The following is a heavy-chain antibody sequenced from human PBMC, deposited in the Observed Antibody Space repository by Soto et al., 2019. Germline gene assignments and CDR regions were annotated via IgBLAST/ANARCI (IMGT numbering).Heavy chain of an antibody. D-gene: IGHD5-18*01. Sequence: GASVKVSCKASGGTFSSYTISWVRQAPGQGLEWMGRIIPILGIANYAQKFQGRVTITADKSTSTAYMELSSLRSEDTAVYYFARISDTAMVTNYYYYGMDVWGQGTTVTVSS. CDR1: GGTFSSYT. V-gene: IGHV1-69*02. CDR2: IIPILGIA. J-gene: IGHJ6*02. CDR3: ARISDTAMVTNYYYYGMDV.